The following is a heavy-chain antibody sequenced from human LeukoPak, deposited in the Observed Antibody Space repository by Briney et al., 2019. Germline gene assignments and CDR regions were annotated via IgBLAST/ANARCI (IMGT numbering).Heavy chain of an antibody. CDR3: ARDILTGYHDY. CDR2: ISSNGGST. Sequence: PGGSLRLSCAASGFTFSSYAMHWVRQAPGKGLEYVSAISSNGGSTYYANSVKGRFTISRDNSKNTLYLQMGSLRAEDMAMYYCARDILTGYHDYWGQGTLVTVSS. J-gene: IGHJ4*02. CDR1: GFTFSSYA. D-gene: IGHD3-9*01. V-gene: IGHV3-64*01.